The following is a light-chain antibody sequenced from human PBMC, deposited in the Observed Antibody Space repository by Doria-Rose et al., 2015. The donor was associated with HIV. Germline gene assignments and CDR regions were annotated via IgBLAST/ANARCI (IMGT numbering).Light chain of an antibody. J-gene: IGKJ2*01. Sequence: DIQVTQSPSTLSASVGDRVTINCRASQSICSWLAWYQQKPGKVPKLLIYKASSLESGVPSRFSGDGSGTEFTLTISSLQPDDFATYYCQQYNSFPYTFGQGTKLETK. CDR2: KAS. CDR1: QSICSW. CDR3: QQYNSFPYT. V-gene: IGKV1-5*03.